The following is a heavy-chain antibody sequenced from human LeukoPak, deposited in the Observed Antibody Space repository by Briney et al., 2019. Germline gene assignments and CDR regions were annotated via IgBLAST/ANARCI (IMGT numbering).Heavy chain of an antibody. CDR3: ARVPGYGSGSYYEYYFDY. J-gene: IGHJ4*02. D-gene: IGHD3-10*01. V-gene: IGHV1-46*01. Sequence: GASVKVSCKASGYTFTSYYMHWVRQAPGQGREWMGIINPSGGSTSYAQKFQGRVTMTRDTSTSTVYMELSSLRSEDTAVYYCARVPGYGSGSYYEYYFDYWGQGTLVTVSS. CDR2: INPSGGST. CDR1: GYTFTSYY.